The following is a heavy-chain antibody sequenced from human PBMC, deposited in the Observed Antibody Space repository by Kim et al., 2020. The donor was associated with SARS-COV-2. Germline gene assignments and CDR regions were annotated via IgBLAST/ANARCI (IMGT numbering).Heavy chain of an antibody. CDR3: ARSRSRVGYNWNDVLYFDY. Sequence: SETLSLTCTVSGGSISSYYWSWIRQPPGKGLEWIGYIYYSGSTNYNPSLKSRVTISVDTSKNQFSLKLSSVTAADTAVYYCARSRSRVGYNWNDVLYFDYWGQGTLVTVSS. D-gene: IGHD1-20*01. V-gene: IGHV4-59*01. CDR1: GGSISSYY. J-gene: IGHJ4*02. CDR2: IYYSGST.